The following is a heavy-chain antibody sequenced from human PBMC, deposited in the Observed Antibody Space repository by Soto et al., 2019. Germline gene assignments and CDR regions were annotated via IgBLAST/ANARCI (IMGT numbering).Heavy chain of an antibody. D-gene: IGHD3-22*01. J-gene: IGHJ4*02. CDR3: AKGGGLYDSSGYYGTFGY. CDR2: ISYDGSNK. CDR1: GFTFSSYG. Sequence: GGSLRLSCAAAGFTFSSYGMHWVRQATGQGLEWVAVISYDGSNKYYADSVRGRFTISRDNSKNTLYLQMNSLRADDTAVYYCAKGGGLYDSSGYYGTFGYWGQGTLVTVSS. V-gene: IGHV3-30*18.